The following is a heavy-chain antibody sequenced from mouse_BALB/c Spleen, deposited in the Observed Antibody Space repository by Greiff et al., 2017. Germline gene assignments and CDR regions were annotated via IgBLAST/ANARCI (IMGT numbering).Heavy chain of an antibody. CDR2: IWGDGST. Sequence: VMLVESGPGLVAPSQSLSITCTVSGFSLTGYGVNWVRQPPGKGLEWLGMIWGDGSTDYNSALKSRLSISKDNSKSQVFLKMNSLQTDDTARYYCARVGDGFPFYYAMDYWGQGTSVTVSS. CDR3: ARVGDGFPFYYAMDY. J-gene: IGHJ4*01. D-gene: IGHD1-1*01. CDR1: GFSLTGYG. V-gene: IGHV2-6-7*01.